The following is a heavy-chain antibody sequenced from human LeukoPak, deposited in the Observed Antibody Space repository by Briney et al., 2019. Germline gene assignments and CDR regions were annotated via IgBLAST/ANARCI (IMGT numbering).Heavy chain of an antibody. CDR3: AKAMIVVYYYGMDV. CDR2: ISGSGGST. CDR1: GFTFSSYA. J-gene: IGHJ6*02. V-gene: IGHV3-23*01. Sequence: GGSLRLSCAASGFTFSSYAMSWVRQAPGKGLEWVSAISGSGGSTYYADSVKGRFTTSRDNSKNTLYLQMNSLRAEDTAVYYCAKAMIVVYYYGMDVWGQGTTVTVSS. D-gene: IGHD3-22*01.